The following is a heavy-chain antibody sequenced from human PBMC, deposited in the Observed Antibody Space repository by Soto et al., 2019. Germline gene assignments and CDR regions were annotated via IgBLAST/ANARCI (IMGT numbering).Heavy chain of an antibody. CDR2: IYSGGST. CDR1: GFTVSSNY. J-gene: IGHJ4*02. V-gene: IGHV3-66*01. CDR3: ARPDILTGLDS. Sequence: EVQLVESGGGLVQPGGSLRLSCAASGFTVSSNYMSWVRQAPGKGLEWVSVIYSGGSTYYADSVKDRFTISRDHSKNTLYLQMTTPRAEDTAVYYCARPDILTGLDSWGQGTLVTVSS. D-gene: IGHD3-9*01.